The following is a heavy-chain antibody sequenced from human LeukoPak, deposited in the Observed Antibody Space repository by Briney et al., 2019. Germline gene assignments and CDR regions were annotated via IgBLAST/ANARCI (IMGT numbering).Heavy chain of an antibody. CDR1: GFTFSNAW. D-gene: IGHD3-10*01. J-gene: IGHJ4*02. CDR3: TPGIITMVRGVLTADY. CDR2: IKSKTDGCTT. Sequence: GGSLRLSCAASGFTFSNAWMSWVRQAPGKGLEWVGRIKSKTDGCTTDYAAPVKGRFTISRDGSKNTLYLQMNSLKTEDTAVYYCTPGIITMVRGVLTADYWGQGTLVTVSS. V-gene: IGHV3-15*01.